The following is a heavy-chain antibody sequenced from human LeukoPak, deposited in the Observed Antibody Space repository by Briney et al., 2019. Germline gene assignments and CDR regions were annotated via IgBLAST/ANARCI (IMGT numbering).Heavy chain of an antibody. V-gene: IGHV4-59*01. CDR2: IYYSGST. J-gene: IGHJ3*02. Sequence: SGTLSLTCTVSGGSIRSYDWSWIRQPPGKGLEWIGYIYYSGSTNYNPSLKSRVTISVLTSKNRFSLKLSSVTAADTAVYYCATLTGGDDAFDIWGQGTMVTVSS. CDR1: GGSIRSYD. D-gene: IGHD4-23*01. CDR3: ATLTGGDDAFDI.